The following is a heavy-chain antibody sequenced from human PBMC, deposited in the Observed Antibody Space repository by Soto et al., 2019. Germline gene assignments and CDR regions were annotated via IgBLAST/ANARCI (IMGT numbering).Heavy chain of an antibody. V-gene: IGHV3-33*01. J-gene: IGHJ6*02. CDR3: ARDRLAVAGRYYYYYGMDV. Sequence: PGGSLRLSCVASGFMFSSYGMHWVRQAPGKGLEWVAIIWYDGSNKYYADSVKGRFTISRDNSKHTMYLQMNSLRAEDTAVYYCARDRLAVAGRYYYYYGMDVWGQGTTVTVSS. D-gene: IGHD6-19*01. CDR2: IWYDGSNK. CDR1: GFMFSSYG.